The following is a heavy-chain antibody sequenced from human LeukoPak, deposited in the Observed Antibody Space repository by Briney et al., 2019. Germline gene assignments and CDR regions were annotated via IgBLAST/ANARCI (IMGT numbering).Heavy chain of an antibody. CDR3: ARDLMQQHLVYYYYYYGMDV. CDR2: ISAYNGNT. V-gene: IGHV1-18*01. Sequence: GASVKVSCKASGYTFTSYGISWVRQAPGQGLEWMGWISAYNGNTNYAQKLQGRVTMTTDTSTSTAYMELRSLRSDDTAVYYCARDLMQQHLVYYYYYYGMDVWGQGTTVTVSS. J-gene: IGHJ6*02. D-gene: IGHD3-16*01. CDR1: GYTFTSYG.